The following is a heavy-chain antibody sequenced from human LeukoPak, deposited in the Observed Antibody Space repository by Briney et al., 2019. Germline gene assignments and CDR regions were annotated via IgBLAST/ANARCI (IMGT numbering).Heavy chain of an antibody. J-gene: IGHJ6*02. CDR3: ARHYCSGGSCLLYYYYGMDV. Sequence: SETLSLTCTVSGGSISSSSYYWGWIRQPPGKGLEWIGRIYYSGSTYYNPSLKSRVTISVDTPKNQFSLKLSSVTAADTAVYYCARHYCSGGSCLLYYYYGMDVWGQGTTVTVSS. CDR2: IYYSGST. V-gene: IGHV4-39*01. CDR1: GGSISSSSYY. D-gene: IGHD2-15*01.